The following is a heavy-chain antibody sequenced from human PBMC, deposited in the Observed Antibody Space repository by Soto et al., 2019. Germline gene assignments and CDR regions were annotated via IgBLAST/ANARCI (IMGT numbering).Heavy chain of an antibody. Sequence: QVQLVQSGAEVKKPGASVKVSCKASGYTFTSYYMHWVRQAPGQGLEWMGIINPSGGSTSYAQKFPGRVTMTRDTSTSTVDMERSSLRSEDTAVYYCARGGRGYYDSSGYYLWGQGTLVTVSS. CDR3: ARGGRGYYDSSGYYL. D-gene: IGHD3-22*01. CDR2: INPSGGST. V-gene: IGHV1-46*01. CDR1: GYTFTSYY. J-gene: IGHJ5*02.